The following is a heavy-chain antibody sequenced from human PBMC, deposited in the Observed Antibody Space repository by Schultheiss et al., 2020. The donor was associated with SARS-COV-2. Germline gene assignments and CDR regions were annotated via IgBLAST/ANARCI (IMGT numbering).Heavy chain of an antibody. Sequence: WVRQSPGKGLEWIGYIYYSGSTYYNPSLKSRVTISVDTSKNQFSLKLSSVTAADTAVYYCAREGDTAMATFDYWGQGTLVTVSS. V-gene: IGHV4-31*02. CDR3: AREGDTAMATFDY. D-gene: IGHD5-18*01. J-gene: IGHJ4*02. CDR2: IYYSGST.